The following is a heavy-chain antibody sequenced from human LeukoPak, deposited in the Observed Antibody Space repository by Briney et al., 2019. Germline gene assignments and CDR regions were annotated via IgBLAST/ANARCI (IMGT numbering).Heavy chain of an antibody. CDR3: AELHYYDSSGYLEYFQH. D-gene: IGHD3-22*01. CDR1: GGSTSSSSYY. J-gene: IGHJ1*01. V-gene: IGHV4-39*01. CDR2: IYYSGST. Sequence: SETLSLTCTVSGGSTSSSSYYWGWIRQPPGKGLEWIGSIYYSGSTYYNPSLKSRVTISVDTSKNQFSLKLSSVTAADTAVYYCAELHYYDSSGYLEYFQHWGQGTLVTVSS.